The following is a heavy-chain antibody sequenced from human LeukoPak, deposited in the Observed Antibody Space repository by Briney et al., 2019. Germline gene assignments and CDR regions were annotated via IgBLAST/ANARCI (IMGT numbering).Heavy chain of an antibody. V-gene: IGHV3-64*02. CDR3: ARGVGSLVYYYGMDV. D-gene: IGHD3-16*01. CDR1: GFIFSNYA. Sequence: GGSLRLSCAASGFIFSNYAMHWVRQAPGKGLEYVSAISTNGRSTYYADSVKGRFTISRDNSKNTLYLQMGSLRAEDMAVYYCARGVGSLVYYYGMDVWGQGTTVTVSS. CDR2: ISTNGRST. J-gene: IGHJ6*02.